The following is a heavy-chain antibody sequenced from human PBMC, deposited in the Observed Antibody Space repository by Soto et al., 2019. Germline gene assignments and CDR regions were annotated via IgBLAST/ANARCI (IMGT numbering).Heavy chain of an antibody. CDR1: GYTFNTYG. D-gene: IGHD6-13*01. CDR2: INAYNGNT. J-gene: IGHJ4*02. Sequence: ASVKVSCKASGYTFNTYGITWVRQAPGQGLEWMAWINAYNGNTRYAKNLQGRVTMTTNTSTSTAYMEMRSLRSADTAVYYCARGLDHTSRGGDYWGQGTLVTVSS. CDR3: ARGLDHTSRGGDY. V-gene: IGHV1-18*01.